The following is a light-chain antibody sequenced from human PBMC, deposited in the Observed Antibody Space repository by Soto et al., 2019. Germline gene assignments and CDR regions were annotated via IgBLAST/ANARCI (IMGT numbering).Light chain of an antibody. J-gene: IGLJ2*01. CDR2: EVT. CDR1: NSDIGIYNL. V-gene: IGLV2-23*02. CDR3: CSYAGSTTFVV. Sequence: QSALTQPASVSGSPGQSITISCTGTNSDIGIYNLVSWYQQHPGKAPKVMIYEVTKRPSGVSDRFSGSKSGNTASLTISGLQAEDEADYYCCSYAGSTTFVVFGGGTKLTVL.